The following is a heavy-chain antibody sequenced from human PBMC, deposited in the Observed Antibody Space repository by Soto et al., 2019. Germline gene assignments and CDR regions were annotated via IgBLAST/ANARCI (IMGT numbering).Heavy chain of an antibody. Sequence: SETLSLTCTVSGGSISGYYWSWIRQPPGKGLEWVGYIYYSGSTNYNPSLKSRVTISVDTSKQQFSLKLSSVTAADTAVYYRARFSYSSGWYYFDYWGQGTLVTVSS. CDR1: GGSISGYY. CDR2: IYYSGST. J-gene: IGHJ4*02. V-gene: IGHV4-59*08. CDR3: ARFSYSSGWYYFDY. D-gene: IGHD6-13*01.